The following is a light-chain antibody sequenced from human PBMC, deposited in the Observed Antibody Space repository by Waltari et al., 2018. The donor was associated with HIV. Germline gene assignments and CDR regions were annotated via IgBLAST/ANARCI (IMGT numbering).Light chain of an antibody. Sequence: DVVVTQSPDSLALSVGERATLNCKSSQSLLYSSNHKNYLAWYQQKPGQPPKLLIYWASTRGSGVPDRFSGGGSGTDFTLTINSLQAEDVAVYYCQQYYLVPYTFGQGTKLEIK. CDR1: QSLLYSSNHKNY. J-gene: IGKJ2*01. CDR2: WAS. V-gene: IGKV4-1*01. CDR3: QQYYLVPYT.